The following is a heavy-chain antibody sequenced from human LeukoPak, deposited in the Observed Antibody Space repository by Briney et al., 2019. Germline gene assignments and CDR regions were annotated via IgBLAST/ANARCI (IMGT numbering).Heavy chain of an antibody. V-gene: IGHV3-30*02. J-gene: IGHJ4*02. Sequence: PGGSLRLSCAASGFTFSSYGMDWVRQAPGKGLEWVAFIRYDGSNKYYADSVKGRFTISRDNSKNTLYLQMNSLRAEDTAVYYCAKDYCSSTSCDPHFDYWGQGTLVTVSS. CDR3: AKDYCSSTSCDPHFDY. CDR2: IRYDGSNK. CDR1: GFTFSSYG. D-gene: IGHD2-2*01.